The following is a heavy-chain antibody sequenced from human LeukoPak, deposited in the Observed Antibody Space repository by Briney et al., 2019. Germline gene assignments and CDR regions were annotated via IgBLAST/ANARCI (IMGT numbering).Heavy chain of an antibody. CDR2: IRSETYGGTI. CDR1: GFSFSDYA. D-gene: IGHD3-3*01. J-gene: IGHJ4*02. Sequence: GGSLRLSCRTSGFSFSDYAMSWVRQAPGKGLEWLGFIRSETYGGTIEYAASVKGRFTISRDDSTSVAYLQMNSLKSEDTAMYYCMRFGVISIGYFWGQGTLVTVSS. CDR3: MRFGVISIGYF. V-gene: IGHV3-49*04.